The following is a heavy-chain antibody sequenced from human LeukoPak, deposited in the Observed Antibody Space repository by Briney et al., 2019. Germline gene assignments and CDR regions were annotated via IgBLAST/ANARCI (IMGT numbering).Heavy chain of an antibody. CDR1: GGSISSYY. CDR3: TRGSIASYYMDV. V-gene: IGHV4-59*01. J-gene: IGHJ6*03. D-gene: IGHD3-22*01. CDR2: IYYSGST. Sequence: PSEALSLTCTVSGGSISSYYWSWIRQPPGKGLEWIGNIYYSGSTNYNPSLKSRVTISVDTSKNQFSLKLSSVTAADTAVYYCTRGSIASYYMDVWGKGTTVTISS.